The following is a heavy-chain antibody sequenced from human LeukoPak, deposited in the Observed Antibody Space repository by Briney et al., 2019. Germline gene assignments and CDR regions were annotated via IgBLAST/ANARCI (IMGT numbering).Heavy chain of an antibody. CDR2: IYYSGST. J-gene: IGHJ4*02. CDR3: ARNEGIAAAGPRVFDY. CDR1: GGSISNYY. Sequence: SETLSLTCTVSGGSISNYYWSWIRQPAGKGLEWIGYIYYSGSTNYNPSLKSRVTISVDTSKNQFSLKLSSVTAADTAVYYCARNEGIAAAGPRVFDYWGQGTLVTVSS. D-gene: IGHD6-13*01. V-gene: IGHV4-59*01.